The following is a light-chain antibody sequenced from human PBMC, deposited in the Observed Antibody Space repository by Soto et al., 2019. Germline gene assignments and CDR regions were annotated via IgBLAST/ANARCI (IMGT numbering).Light chain of an antibody. CDR3: QQYYVNPWT. CDR2: QAS. J-gene: IGKJ1*01. V-gene: IGKV1-5*03. CDR1: QSISSW. Sequence: DIQMPQAPSTLSASVGDRLTITCRASQSISSWLAWFQQKPGKAPNLLIYQASSLEGGVPSRFSGSGSGTDFTLTISSLQPDDSATYYCQQYYVNPWTFGQGTKVEIK.